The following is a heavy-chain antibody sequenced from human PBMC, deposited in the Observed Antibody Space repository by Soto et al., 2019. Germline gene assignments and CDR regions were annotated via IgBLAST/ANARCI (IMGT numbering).Heavy chain of an antibody. CDR3: ASRSCSGGNCYFDY. CDR2: ISSSSSII. Sequence: EVQLVESGGGLVQPGGSLRLSCAASGFTFSSYSMNWVRQAPGKGLEWVSYISSSSSIIYYADSVKGRFTISRDNAKNSLYLQMNSLRDDETAVYYCASRSCSGGNCYFDYWGQGTLVTVSS. V-gene: IGHV3-48*02. CDR1: GFTFSSYS. D-gene: IGHD2-15*01. J-gene: IGHJ4*02.